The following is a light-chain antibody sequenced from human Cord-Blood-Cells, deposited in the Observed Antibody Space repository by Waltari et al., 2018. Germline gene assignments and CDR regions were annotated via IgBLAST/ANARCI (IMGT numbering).Light chain of an antibody. Sequence: IVLTQSPGTLSLSPVEGATLSCRASQSVSSSYLAWYQQKPGQAPRLLIYGASSRATGIPDRFSGSGSGTDFTLTISRLEPEDFAVYYCQQYGSSRSITFGQGTRLEIK. CDR3: QQYGSSRSIT. CDR1: QSVSSSY. V-gene: IGKV3-20*01. CDR2: GAS. J-gene: IGKJ5*01.